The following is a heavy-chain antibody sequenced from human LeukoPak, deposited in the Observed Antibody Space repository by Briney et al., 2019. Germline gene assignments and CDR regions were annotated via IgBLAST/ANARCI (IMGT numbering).Heavy chain of an antibody. Sequence: SETLSLTCTVSGGSISSYYWSWIRQPAGKGLEWIGRIYTSGSTNYNPSLKSRVTMSVDTSKNQFSLKLSSVTAADTAVYYCARVAGTDTGYYYYYTDVWGKGTTVTVSS. CDR1: GGSISSYY. CDR3: ARVAGTDTGYYYYYTDV. D-gene: IGHD1-1*01. CDR2: IYTSGST. J-gene: IGHJ6*03. V-gene: IGHV4-4*07.